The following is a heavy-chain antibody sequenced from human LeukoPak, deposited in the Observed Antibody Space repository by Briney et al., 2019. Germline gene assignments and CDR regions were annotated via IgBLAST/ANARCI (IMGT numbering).Heavy chain of an antibody. D-gene: IGHD6-13*01. J-gene: IGHJ4*02. CDR2: IIPIFGTA. CDR3: ARLGAPSSSWSPGFDY. CDR1: GGTFSSYA. Sequence: GASVKVSCKASGGTFSSYAISWVRQAPGQGLEWMGGIIPIFGTANYAQKFQGRVTITADESTSTAYMELSSLRSEDTAVYYCARLGAPSSSWSPGFDYWGQGTLVPVSS. V-gene: IGHV1-69*13.